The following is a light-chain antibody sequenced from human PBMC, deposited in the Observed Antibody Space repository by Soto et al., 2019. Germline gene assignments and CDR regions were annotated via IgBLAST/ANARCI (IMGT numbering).Light chain of an antibody. CDR1: QSVSSSY. V-gene: IGKV3D-20*02. J-gene: IGKJ5*01. CDR2: GAS. CDR3: QQRGNWPPIT. Sequence: EIVLTQSPGTLSLSPGERATLSCRSSQSVSSSYLAWYQQKPGQAPRLLIYGASSRATGIPGRFSGSGSGTDFTLTISSLEPEDFAVYYCQQRGNWPPITFGQGTRLEI.